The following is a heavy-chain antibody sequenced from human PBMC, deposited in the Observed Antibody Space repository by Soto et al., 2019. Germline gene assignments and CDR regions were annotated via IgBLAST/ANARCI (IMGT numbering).Heavy chain of an antibody. Sequence: ASVKVSCKASGYTFTSYGISWVRQAPGQGLEWMGWISAYNGNTNYAQKLQGRATMTTDTSTSTAYMELRSLRSDDTAVYYCASSHGYSSSWYLCPSTHPPHYGMDVSTRGTTVPVSS. J-gene: IGHJ6*02. V-gene: IGHV1-18*01. D-gene: IGHD6-13*01. CDR2: ISAYNGNT. CDR1: GYTFTSYG. CDR3: ASSHGYSSSWYLCPSTHPPHYGMDV.